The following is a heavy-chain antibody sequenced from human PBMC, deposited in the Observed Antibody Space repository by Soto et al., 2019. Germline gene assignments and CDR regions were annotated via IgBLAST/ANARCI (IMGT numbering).Heavy chain of an antibody. J-gene: IGHJ3*02. CDR2: IYYSGST. CDR3: ARVPNAGDAFDI. CDR1: GGSISSYY. Sequence: SETLSLTCTVSGGSISSYYWSWIRQPPGKGLEWIGYIYYSGSTNYNPSLKSRVTISVDTSKNQFSLKLSSVTAADTAVYYCARVPNAGDAFDIWGQGTMDTVSS. D-gene: IGHD2-2*01. V-gene: IGHV4-59*01.